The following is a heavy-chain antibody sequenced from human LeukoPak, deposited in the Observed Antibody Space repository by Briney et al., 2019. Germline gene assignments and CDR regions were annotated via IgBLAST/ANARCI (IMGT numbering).Heavy chain of an antibody. CDR3: ASQEGIAAAGAFDY. Sequence: SETLSLTCTVSGYSISSGYYWGWIRQPPGKGLEWIGSVYHSGSTYYNPSLKSRVTISVDTSKNQFSLKLSSVTAADTAVYYCASQEGIAAAGAFDYWGQGTLVTVSS. J-gene: IGHJ4*02. CDR1: GYSISSGYY. D-gene: IGHD6-13*01. CDR2: VYHSGST. V-gene: IGHV4-38-2*02.